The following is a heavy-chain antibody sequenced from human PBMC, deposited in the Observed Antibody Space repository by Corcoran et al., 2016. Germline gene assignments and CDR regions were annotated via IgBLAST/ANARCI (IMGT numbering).Heavy chain of an antibody. Sequence: QVQLVQSGAEVKKPGASVKVSCKAAGYTFTSYYMHWVRQAPGQGLEWMGIINPSGGSTSYAQKFQGRVTMTRDTSTSTVYMELSSLRSEDTAVYYCARDQDYYYGSGGGYYGMDVWGQGTTVTVSS. CDR3: ARDQDYYYGSGGGYYGMDV. V-gene: IGHV1-46*01. CDR1: GYTFTSYY. J-gene: IGHJ6*02. CDR2: INPSGGST. D-gene: IGHD3-10*01.